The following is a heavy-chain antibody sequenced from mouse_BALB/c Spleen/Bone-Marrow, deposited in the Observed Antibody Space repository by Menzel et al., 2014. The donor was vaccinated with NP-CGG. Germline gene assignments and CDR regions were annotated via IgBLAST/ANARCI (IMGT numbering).Heavy chain of an antibody. D-gene: IGHD2-14*01. V-gene: IGHV1-14*01. CDR3: ARGGRYDGAWFAY. CDR1: GYTFTSYV. CDR2: INPYNDGT. J-gene: IGHJ3*01. Sequence: VQLQQSGPELVKPGASVKMSCKASGYTFTSYVMHWVKQKPGQGLEWIGYINPYNDGTKYNEKFKGKATLTSDKSSSTAYMELSSLTSEDSAVYYCARGGRYDGAWFAYWSQGTLVTVSA.